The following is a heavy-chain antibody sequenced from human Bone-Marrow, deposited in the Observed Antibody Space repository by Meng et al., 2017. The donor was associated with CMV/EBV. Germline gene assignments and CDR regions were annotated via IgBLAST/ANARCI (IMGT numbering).Heavy chain of an antibody. D-gene: IGHD5-12*01. Sequence: SVKVSCKASGYTFTGYYMHWVRQAPGQGLEWMGWINPNSGGTNYAQKFQGRVTMTRDTSISTAYMELSRLRSDDTAVYYCARVLKWLRFSEFDYWGQGTLVTVSS. V-gene: IGHV1-2*02. CDR2: INPNSGGT. CDR1: GYTFTGYY. J-gene: IGHJ4*02. CDR3: ARVLKWLRFSEFDY.